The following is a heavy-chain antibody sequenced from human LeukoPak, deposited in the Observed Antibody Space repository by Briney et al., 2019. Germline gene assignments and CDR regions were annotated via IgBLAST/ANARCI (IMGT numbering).Heavy chain of an antibody. CDR1: GFTFSSYA. Sequence: GGSLRLSCAASGFTFSSYAMSWVRQAPGKGLEWVSAISGSGGSTYYADSVKGRFTISRDNSKNTLYLQMNSLRAEDTAVYYCATVGNIRFLEWFWIDYWGQGTLVTVSS. V-gene: IGHV3-23*01. CDR3: ATVGNIRFLEWFWIDY. J-gene: IGHJ4*02. CDR2: ISGSGGST. D-gene: IGHD3-3*01.